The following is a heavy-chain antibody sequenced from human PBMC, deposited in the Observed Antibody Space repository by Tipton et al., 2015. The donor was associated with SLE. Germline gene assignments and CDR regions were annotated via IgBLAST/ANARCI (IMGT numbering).Heavy chain of an antibody. J-gene: IGHJ4*02. CDR2: INHSGST. CDR1: GGSVSSGSYY. Sequence: TLSLTCTVSGGSVSSGSYYWSWIRQPLGKGLEWIGEINHSGSTNYNPSLKSRVTISVDTSKNQFSLKLTSVTAADTAVYYCARDPPYSSGWGNYFDYWGQGTLVTVSS. D-gene: IGHD6-19*01. CDR3: ARDPPYSSGWGNYFDY. V-gene: IGHV4-31*03.